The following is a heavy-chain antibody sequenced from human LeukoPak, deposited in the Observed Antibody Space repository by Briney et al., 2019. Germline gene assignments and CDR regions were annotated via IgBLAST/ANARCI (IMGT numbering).Heavy chain of an antibody. CDR2: ISDSGGST. CDR1: GFTFSSYA. CDR3: AKEDLYYGMDV. V-gene: IGHV3-23*01. Sequence: GGSLRLSCAASGFTFSSYAMSWVRQAPGKGLEWVSAISDSGGSTYYPDSVKGRFTISRDNSRNTLYLQSNCLRAEDTAVYYCAKEDLYYGMDVWGKGTTVTVSS. J-gene: IGHJ6*04.